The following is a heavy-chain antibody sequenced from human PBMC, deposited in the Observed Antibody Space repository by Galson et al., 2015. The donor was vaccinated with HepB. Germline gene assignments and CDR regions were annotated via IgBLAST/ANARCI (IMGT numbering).Heavy chain of an antibody. CDR2: IIPIFGTA. D-gene: IGHD5-18*01. J-gene: IGHJ3*02. CDR3: ARVYTAMVGRAFDI. Sequence: SCKASGGTFSSYAISWVRQAPGQGLEWMGGIIPIFGTANYAQKFQGRVTITADESTSTAYMELSSLRSEDTAVYYCARVYTAMVGRAFDIWGQGTMVTVSS. V-gene: IGHV1-69*01. CDR1: GGTFSSYA.